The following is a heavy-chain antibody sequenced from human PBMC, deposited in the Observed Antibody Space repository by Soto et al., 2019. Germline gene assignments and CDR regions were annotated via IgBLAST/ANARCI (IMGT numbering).Heavy chain of an antibody. CDR1: GYTFTSYG. Sequence: QVQLVQSGAEVKKPGASVKVSCKASGYTFTSYGISWVRQAPGQGLEWMGWISAYNGNTNYAQKLQGRVTMTTDPSTSPAYMELRSLRSDDTAVYYCARVHWSGAAAGEGNFDSWGQGTLVTVSS. D-gene: IGHD6-13*01. J-gene: IGHJ4*02. CDR2: ISAYNGNT. V-gene: IGHV1-18*01. CDR3: ARVHWSGAAAGEGNFDS.